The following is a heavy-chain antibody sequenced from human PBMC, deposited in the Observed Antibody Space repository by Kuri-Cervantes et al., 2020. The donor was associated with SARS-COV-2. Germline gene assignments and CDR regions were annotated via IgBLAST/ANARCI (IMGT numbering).Heavy chain of an antibody. J-gene: IGHJ4*02. V-gene: IGHV3-30-3*01. D-gene: IGHD6-19*01. CDR3: AKEAESSGWYSD. CDR1: GFTFSSYA. CDR2: ISYDGSSK. Sequence: GGSLRLSCAASGFTFSSYAMHWVRQAPGKGLEWVAVISYDGSSKYYADSVKGRFTISRDNSRNTLYLQMNSLRAEDTAVYYCAKEAESSGWYSDWGQGTLVTVSS.